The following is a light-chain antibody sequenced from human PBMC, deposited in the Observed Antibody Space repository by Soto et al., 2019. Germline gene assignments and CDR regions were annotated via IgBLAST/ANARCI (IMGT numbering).Light chain of an antibody. CDR1: QSVNSN. CDR2: GAS. J-gene: IGKJ2*01. Sequence: EIVMTQSPATLAVSPGERATLSCRASQSVNSNLAWYQQKPGQAPRLLIYGASTRATDIPARFSGSGSGTEFTLTICSLQSEDFAVYYCQQYNNWPPKFTFGQGTKLEIK. V-gene: IGKV3-15*01. CDR3: QQYNNWPPKFT.